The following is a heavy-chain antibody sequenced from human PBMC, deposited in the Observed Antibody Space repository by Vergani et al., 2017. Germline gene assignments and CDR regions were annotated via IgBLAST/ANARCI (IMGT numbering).Heavy chain of an antibody. CDR2: IKSDGSIT. D-gene: IGHD3-9*01. J-gene: IGHJ5*01. CDR3: ARARCIETCYMSNWLNS. Sequence: DVHLAESGGGFFQPGGSLRLSCSASGFSSNRYWMHWVRQVPGKGLLWVSRIKSDGSITAYADSVKGRFTISRDNAQNTLYLQMNSLRVEDTGVYYCARARCIETCYMSNWLNSWGQGTLVTVSS. CDR1: GFSSNRYW. V-gene: IGHV3-74*03.